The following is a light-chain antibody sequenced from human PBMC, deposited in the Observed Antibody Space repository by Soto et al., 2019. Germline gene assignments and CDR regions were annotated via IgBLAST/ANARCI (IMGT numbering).Light chain of an antibody. CDR3: QQYMREYT. V-gene: IGKV3-15*01. J-gene: IGKJ2*01. Sequence: EIVMTQSPATLSVSPGERATLSCRASQSVSSNLAWYQQKPGQAPRLLIYGASTRATGIPARFSGSGSGTEFTLTISSLQSEDFAVYYCQQYMREYTFGQGTKLEIK. CDR2: GAS. CDR1: QSVSSN.